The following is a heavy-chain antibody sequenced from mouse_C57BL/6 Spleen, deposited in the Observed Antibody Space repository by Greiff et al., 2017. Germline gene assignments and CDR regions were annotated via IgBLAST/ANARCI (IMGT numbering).Heavy chain of an antibody. CDR1: GFTFSSYA. Sequence: EVKLVESGGGLVKPGGSLKLSCAASGFTFSSYAMSWVRQTPDKRLEWVATISDGGSYTYYPDNVKGRFTSSRDNAKNNLYLQMSHLKSEDTAMYYCASEGTIYYDYDDAMDYWGQGTSVTVSS. J-gene: IGHJ4*01. CDR3: ASEGTIYYDYDDAMDY. D-gene: IGHD2-4*01. V-gene: IGHV5-4*03. CDR2: ISDGGSYT.